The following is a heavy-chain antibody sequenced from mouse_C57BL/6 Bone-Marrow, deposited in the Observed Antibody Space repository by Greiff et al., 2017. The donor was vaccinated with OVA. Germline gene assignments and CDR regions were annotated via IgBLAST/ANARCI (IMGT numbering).Heavy chain of an antibody. J-gene: IGHJ3*01. CDR3: EGEGGNYGFAY. Sequence: VQLQQSGPGLVKPSQSLFLTCSITGFPITSGYYWFWIRQSPGKPLEWMGYITHSGETFYNPSLQSPISITRETSKNQFFLQLNTVTTEDTAMYYCEGEGGNYGFAYWGQGTLVTVSA. D-gene: IGHD2-1*01. CDR1: GFPITSGYY. CDR2: ITHSGET. V-gene: IGHV12-3*01.